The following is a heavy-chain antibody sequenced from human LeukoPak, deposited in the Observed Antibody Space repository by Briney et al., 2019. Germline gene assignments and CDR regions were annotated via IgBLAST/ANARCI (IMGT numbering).Heavy chain of an antibody. J-gene: IGHJ4*02. Sequence: SETLSLTCTVSGGSISSSSYYWGWIRQPPGKGLEWIGSIYYSGSTYYNPSLKSRVTISVDTSKNQFSLKLSSVTAADTAVYYCARSPSYDILRSYYFDYWGQGTLVTVSS. V-gene: IGHV4-39*07. CDR2: IYYSGST. CDR1: GGSISSSSYY. D-gene: IGHD3-9*01. CDR3: ARSPSYDILRSYYFDY.